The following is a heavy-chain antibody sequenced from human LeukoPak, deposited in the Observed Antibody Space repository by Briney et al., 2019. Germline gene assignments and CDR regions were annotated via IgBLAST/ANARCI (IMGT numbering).Heavy chain of an antibody. CDR3: ARGDYYDRSGYYYDFDY. J-gene: IGHJ4*02. CDR1: GGTFRNYA. D-gene: IGHD3-22*01. CDR2: IIPIFGTA. Sequence: GSSVKVSCKASGGTFRNYAISWVRQAPGQGLEWMGGIIPIFGTANYAQKFQGRVTVTTDESTSTAYMELSSLRSEDTAVYYCARGDYYDRSGYYYDFDYWGQGTLVTVSS. V-gene: IGHV1-69*05.